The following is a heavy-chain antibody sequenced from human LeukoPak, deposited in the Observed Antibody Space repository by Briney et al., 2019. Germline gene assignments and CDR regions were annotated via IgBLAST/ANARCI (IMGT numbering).Heavy chain of an antibody. CDR2: MYDSGST. Sequence: PSETLSLTCTVSGGSISSYYWNWIRQPPGKGLEWIGYMYDSGSTKYNPSLKSRVTISVDTSKNQFSLRLSSVTAADTAVYYCARHSGRDSSCPWGQGTLVTVSS. CDR1: GGSISSYY. D-gene: IGHD6-6*01. CDR3: ARHSGRDSSCP. V-gene: IGHV4-59*08. J-gene: IGHJ4*02.